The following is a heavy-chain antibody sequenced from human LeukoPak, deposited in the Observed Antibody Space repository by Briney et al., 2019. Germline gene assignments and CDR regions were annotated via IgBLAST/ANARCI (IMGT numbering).Heavy chain of an antibody. CDR3: ARNYYDSSALGY. CDR2: IYTSGST. D-gene: IGHD3-22*01. CDR1: GGSFGGYY. J-gene: IGHJ4*02. Sequence: PSETLSLTCTVSGGSFGGYYWSWIRQPAGKGLEWIGRIYTSGSTNYNPSLKSRVTMSVDTSKNQFSLKLSSVTAADTAVYYCARNYYDSSALGYWGQGTLVTVSS. V-gene: IGHV4-4*07.